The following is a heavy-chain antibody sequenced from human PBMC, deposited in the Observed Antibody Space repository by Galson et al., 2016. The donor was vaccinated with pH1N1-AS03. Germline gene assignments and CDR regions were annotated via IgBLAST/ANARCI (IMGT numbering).Heavy chain of an antibody. CDR3: ARTLNYNTGLDV. Sequence: PALVKPTQTLTLTCTVSGFSLSTGGMRVSWIRQPPGKALEWLGRIDWDDGTFYSTSLKTRPTIPKDTSKNQVVLTMTNMDPVDTGTYYCARTLNYNTGLDVWGPGATVTVSS. CDR1: GFSLSTGGMR. V-gene: IGHV2-70*04. D-gene: IGHD5-24*01. J-gene: IGHJ6*02. CDR2: IDWDDGT.